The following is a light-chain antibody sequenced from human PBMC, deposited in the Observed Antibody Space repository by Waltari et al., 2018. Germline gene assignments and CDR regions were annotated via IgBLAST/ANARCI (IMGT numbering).Light chain of an antibody. CDR2: GAS. Sequence: EIVMTQSPATLSVSPGERATLSCRASQSVSSRLAWYQRKPGQAPRLLFYGASIRATGIPVRFSGSGSGTDFTLTIDSVQSEDFAVYYCQQYDNWPLLFGQGTKVEIK. CDR1: QSVSSR. V-gene: IGKV3-15*01. CDR3: QQYDNWPLL. J-gene: IGKJ1*01.